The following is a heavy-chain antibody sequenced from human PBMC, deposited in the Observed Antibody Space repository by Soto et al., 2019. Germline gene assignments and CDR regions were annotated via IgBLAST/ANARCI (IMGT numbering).Heavy chain of an antibody. CDR2: ISSGGGTI. J-gene: IGHJ4*02. CDR3: ARTPITSGSYHHDS. D-gene: IGHD3-10*01. V-gene: IGHV3-11*01. Sequence: QVQLVESGGGLVKPEGSLRLSCAASGFTFSDYYMTWIRQAPGKGLEWVSYISSGGGTIHYADSVKGRFTISRDNAKTSLYLQMNSLRAEDTAVYYCARTPITSGSYHHDSWGQGTLVTVSS. CDR1: GFTFSDYY.